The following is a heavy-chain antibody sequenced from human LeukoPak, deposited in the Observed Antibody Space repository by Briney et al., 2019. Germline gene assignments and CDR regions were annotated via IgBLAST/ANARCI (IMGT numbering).Heavy chain of an antibody. V-gene: IGHV3-21*01. Sequence: PGGSLRLSCAASGFTFSSYSMNWVRQAPGKGLEAVSSISSSSSYIYYADSVKGRFTISRDNAKNSLYLQMNSLRAEDTAVYYCARLQPGYYYDSSGYYPIDYWGQGTLVTVSS. J-gene: IGHJ4*02. CDR3: ARLQPGYYYDSSGYYPIDY. CDR1: GFTFSSYS. D-gene: IGHD3-22*01. CDR2: ISSSSSYI.